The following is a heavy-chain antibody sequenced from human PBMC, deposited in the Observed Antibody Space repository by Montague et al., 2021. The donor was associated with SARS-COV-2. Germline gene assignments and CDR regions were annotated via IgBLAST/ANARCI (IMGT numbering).Heavy chain of an antibody. CDR1: GGSFSNYY. CDR2: IYYSGST. CDR3: ARAGSGSYSFYYHYGMDV. Sequence: SETLSLTCAVYGGSFSNYYWSWIRQPPGKGLEWIGYIYYSGSTNYNPSLKSRVTISVDTSKNQFSLKLSSVTAADTAVYYCARAGSGSYSFYYHYGMDVWGQGTTVTVSS. D-gene: IGHD3-10*01. V-gene: IGHV4-59*08. J-gene: IGHJ6*02.